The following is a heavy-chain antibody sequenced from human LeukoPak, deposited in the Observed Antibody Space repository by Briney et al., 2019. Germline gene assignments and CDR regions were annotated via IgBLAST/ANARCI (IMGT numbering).Heavy chain of an antibody. CDR3: ARAANLAAGTPTLAIDY. CDR1: GFTFSDYY. D-gene: IGHD6-13*01. J-gene: IGHJ4*02. Sequence: GGSLRLSCVASGFTFSDYYMSWIRQAPGKGLEWVSYIPSTSSYTSYADSVRGRFTISRDNAKNSLYLQMNSLRAEDTAVYYCARAANLAAGTPTLAIDYWGQGTLVTVSS. V-gene: IGHV3-11*05. CDR2: IPSTSSYT.